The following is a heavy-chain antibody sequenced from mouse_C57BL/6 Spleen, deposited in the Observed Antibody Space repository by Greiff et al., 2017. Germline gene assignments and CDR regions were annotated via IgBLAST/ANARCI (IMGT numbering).Heavy chain of an antibody. V-gene: IGHV14-4*01. CDR3: TYGGTVVGGGYFDV. CDR2: IDPENGDT. J-gene: IGHJ1*03. D-gene: IGHD1-1*01. CDR1: GFNIKDDY. Sequence: VHVKQSGAELVRPGASVKLSCTASGFNIKDDYMHWVKQRPEQGLEWIGWIDPENGDTEYASKFQGKATITADTSSNTAYLQLSSLTSEDTAVYYCTYGGTVVGGGYFDVWGTGTTVTVSS.